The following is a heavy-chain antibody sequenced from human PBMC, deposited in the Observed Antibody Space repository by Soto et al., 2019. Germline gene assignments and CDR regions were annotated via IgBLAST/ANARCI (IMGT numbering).Heavy chain of an antibody. CDR1: GGSISSGDYY. J-gene: IGHJ2*01. CDR2: IYYSGST. CDR3: ARLNSHGDSCSGGSRLYWYFDL. V-gene: IGHV4-30-4*01. D-gene: IGHD2-15*01. Sequence: QVQLQESGPGLVKPSQTLSLTCTVSGGSISSGDYYWSWIRQPPGKGLEWIGYIYYSGSTYYNPSLKSRVTISVDTSKNQFSLKLSSVTAADTAVYYCARLNSHGDSCSGGSRLYWYFDLWGRGTLVTVSS.